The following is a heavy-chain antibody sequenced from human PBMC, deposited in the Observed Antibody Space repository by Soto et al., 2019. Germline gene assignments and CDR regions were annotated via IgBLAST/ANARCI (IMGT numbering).Heavy chain of an antibody. D-gene: IGHD4-17*01. V-gene: IGHV3-30*18. CDR1: GFTFSSYG. CDR3: AKDSFPRRYGGHPLYY. Sequence: QVQLVESGGGVVQPGRSLRLSCAASGFTFSSYGMHWVRQAPGKGLEWVAVISYDGSNKYYADSVKGRFTISRDNSKNPLYLQMNSLRAEDTAVYYCAKDSFPRRYGGHPLYYWGQGTLVTVSS. CDR2: ISYDGSNK. J-gene: IGHJ4*02.